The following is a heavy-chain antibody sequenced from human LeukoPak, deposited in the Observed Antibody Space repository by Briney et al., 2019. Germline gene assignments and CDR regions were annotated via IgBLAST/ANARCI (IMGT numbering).Heavy chain of an antibody. V-gene: IGHV4-59*01. D-gene: IGHD3-16*01. CDR2: IYYSGST. CDR1: GGSISSYY. J-gene: IGHJ4*02. Sequence: SETLSLTCTVSGGSISSYYWSWIRQPPGKGLEWIGYIYYSGSTNYNPSLKSRVTILVDTSKNQFSLKLSSMTAADTAVYFCAKVEFKGAYAYWGQGTLVTVSS. CDR3: AKVEFKGAYAY.